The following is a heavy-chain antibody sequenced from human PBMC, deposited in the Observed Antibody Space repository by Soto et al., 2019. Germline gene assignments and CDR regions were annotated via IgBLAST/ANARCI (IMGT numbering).Heavy chain of an antibody. CDR1: GFTFSNSW. CDR2: INADGTST. CDR3: VKVLARGVGVPRFYFDS. J-gene: IGHJ4*02. V-gene: IGHV3-74*01. Sequence: DVQLVESGGGLFQPGGSLRLSCAASGFTFSNSWMHWVRKFSGKGLEWVSRINADGTSTSYADSVKGRFTISRDNAKNTLDLPVNSLRAEDTAVYYCVKVLARGVGVPRFYFDSWGQGALVTVSS. D-gene: IGHD2-2*01.